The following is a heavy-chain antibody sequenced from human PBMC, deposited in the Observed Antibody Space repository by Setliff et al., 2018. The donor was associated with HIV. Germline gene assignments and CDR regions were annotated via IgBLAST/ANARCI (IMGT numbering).Heavy chain of an antibody. Sequence: SVKVSCKASGFTFTSSAVQWVRQARGQRLEWIGWIVVGSGNTNYAQKFQERVTITRDMSTSTAYMEPSSLRSEDTAVYYCARTSSALTTRGEYYFDYWGQGTLVTVSS. J-gene: IGHJ4*02. CDR2: IVVGSGNT. CDR1: GFTFTSSA. V-gene: IGHV1-58*01. CDR3: ARTSSALTTRGEYYFDY. D-gene: IGHD4-4*01.